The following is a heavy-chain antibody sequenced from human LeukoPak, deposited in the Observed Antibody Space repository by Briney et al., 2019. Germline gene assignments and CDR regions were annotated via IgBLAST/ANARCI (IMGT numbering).Heavy chain of an antibody. D-gene: IGHD1-1*01. J-gene: IGHJ4*02. Sequence: GGSLRLSCAASGFIFSSYALHWVRQAPGKGLEWVSVISFDGSNKYYADSVKGRFTISRDNSKNTLYLQMNSLRAEDTAVYYCARDRGTYGTLDYWGQGTLVTVSS. CDR1: GFIFSSYA. V-gene: IGHV3-30*04. CDR3: ARDRGTYGTLDY. CDR2: ISFDGSNK.